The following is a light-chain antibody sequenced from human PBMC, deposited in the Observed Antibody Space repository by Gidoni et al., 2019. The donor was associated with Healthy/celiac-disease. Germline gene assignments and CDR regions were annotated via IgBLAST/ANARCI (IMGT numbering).Light chain of an antibody. CDR1: QDISNY. V-gene: IGKV1-33*01. Sequence: DIQMTQSPSSLSASVGDRVTITCQASQDISNYLNWYQQKPGKAPKLLIYDASNLETGVPSRFSGCGSGTDFTFTISSLQPEDIATYYCQQYDNLITFXQXTRLEIK. J-gene: IGKJ5*01. CDR3: QQYDNLIT. CDR2: DAS.